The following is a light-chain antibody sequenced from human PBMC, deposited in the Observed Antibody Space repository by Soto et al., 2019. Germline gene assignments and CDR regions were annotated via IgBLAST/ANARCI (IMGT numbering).Light chain of an antibody. CDR2: WAS. V-gene: IGKV4-1*01. Sequence: DIVMTQSPHSLAVSLGERATINCKSSRTVLYTSNHKKYLAWYQHKPGQPPKRLLYWASTRHSGVPDRFRGRGCFTRFTPTITSMQAEDVVVYDYQPDSDSPGRFGHG. CDR3: QPDSDSPGR. J-gene: IGKJ2*01. CDR1: RTVLYTSNHKKY.